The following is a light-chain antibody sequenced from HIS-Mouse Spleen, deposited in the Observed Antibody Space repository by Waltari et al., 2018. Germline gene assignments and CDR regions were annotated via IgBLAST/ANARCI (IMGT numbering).Light chain of an antibody. CDR2: DAS. CDR1: QSVSSY. Sequence: EIVLTQSPATLSLSPGERATLSCGASQSVSSYLAWYQQKPGQAPRLLIYDASNRATGIPARFSCSGSGTDFTLTISSLEPEDFAVYYCQQRSNWLTFGGGTKVEIK. J-gene: IGKJ4*01. CDR3: QQRSNWLT. V-gene: IGKV3-11*01.